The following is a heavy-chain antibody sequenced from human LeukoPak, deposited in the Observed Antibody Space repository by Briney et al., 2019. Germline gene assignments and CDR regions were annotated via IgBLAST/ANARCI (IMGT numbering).Heavy chain of an antibody. V-gene: IGHV4-59*08. J-gene: IGHJ4*02. CDR2: IYYSGST. CDR3: ARSAVRGVIIRYYFDY. Sequence: SETLSLTCTVSGGSISSYYWSWIRQPPGKGLEWIGYIYYSGSTNYNPSLKSRVTISVDTSKNQFSLKLSSVTAADTAVYYCARSAVRGVIIRYYFDYWGQGTLVTVSS. D-gene: IGHD3-10*01. CDR1: GGSISSYY.